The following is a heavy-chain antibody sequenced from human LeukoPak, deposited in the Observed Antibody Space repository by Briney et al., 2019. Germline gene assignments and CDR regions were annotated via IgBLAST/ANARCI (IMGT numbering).Heavy chain of an antibody. CDR1: GFTFSSYA. Sequence: GRSLRLSCAASGFTFSSYAMHWVRQAPGKGLEWVAVISYDGSNKYYADSVKGRFTISRDNSKNTLYLQMNSLRAEDTAVYYCARATWIQLWYPVFDPWGQGTLVTVSS. J-gene: IGHJ5*02. D-gene: IGHD5-18*01. V-gene: IGHV3-30-3*01. CDR2: ISYDGSNK. CDR3: ARATWIQLWYPVFDP.